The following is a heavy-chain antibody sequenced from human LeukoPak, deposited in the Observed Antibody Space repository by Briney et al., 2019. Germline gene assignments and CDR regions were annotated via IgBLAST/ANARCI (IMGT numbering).Heavy chain of an antibody. D-gene: IGHD6-19*01. J-gene: IGHJ4*02. Sequence: GGSLRLSCEASGFSLSSYWMSWVRQAPGKGLEWVANTKYDGSDKYYVDSVRGRFTISRDNAKNSLSLQMNSLRAEDTAVYYCVRDGSGGWVFDYWGQGTLVTVSS. CDR2: TKYDGSDK. CDR1: GFSLSSYW. CDR3: VRDGSGGWVFDY. V-gene: IGHV3-7*01.